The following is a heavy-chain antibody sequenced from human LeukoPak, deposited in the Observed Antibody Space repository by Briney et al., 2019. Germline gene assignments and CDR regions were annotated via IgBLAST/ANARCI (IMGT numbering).Heavy chain of an antibody. CDR1: GYTFTSYG. V-gene: IGHV1-18*01. CDR2: SSAYNGNT. D-gene: IGHD3-22*01. J-gene: IGHJ4*02. CDR3: ARAHGYDSSGYSEAYFDY. Sequence: GASVKVSCKASGYTFTSYGFSWVRQAPGQGLEWMGWSSAYNGNTNYAQKLQGRVTLTTDTSTSTAYMELRSLRSDDTAVYYCARAHGYDSSGYSEAYFDYCGQGTLVTVSS.